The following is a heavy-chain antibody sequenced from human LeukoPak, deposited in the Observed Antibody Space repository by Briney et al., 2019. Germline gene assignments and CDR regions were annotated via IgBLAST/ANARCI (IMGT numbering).Heavy chain of an antibody. D-gene: IGHD5-18*01. J-gene: IGHJ6*02. CDR1: GSSFTKYA. Sequence: PGGSLRLSCAASGSSFTKYAMHWVRQAPGKGLEWVSVIWSDESNKYYADSVKGRYTISRDTSENTLYLQMNSLRVDDTAVYYCARGGDRYGSPPRHYFGMDVWGQGTTVIVSS. CDR2: IWSDESNK. CDR3: ARGGDRYGSPPRHYFGMDV. V-gene: IGHV3-33*01.